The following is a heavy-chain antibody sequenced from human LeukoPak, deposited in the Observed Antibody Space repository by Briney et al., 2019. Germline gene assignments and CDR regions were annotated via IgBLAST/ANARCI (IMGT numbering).Heavy chain of an antibody. D-gene: IGHD5-24*01. CDR3: AKDGEVATVSRASYYFDY. Sequence: GGSLRLSCAASGFTFSNYVMTWVRRAPGKGLEWVSCISDTGGRTDYANSVKGRFTISRDNSKNMLYLQMNSLRAEDTAVYYCAKDGEVATVSRASYYFDYWGQGALVTVSS. CDR2: ISDTGGRT. CDR1: GFTFSNYV. V-gene: IGHV3-23*01. J-gene: IGHJ4*02.